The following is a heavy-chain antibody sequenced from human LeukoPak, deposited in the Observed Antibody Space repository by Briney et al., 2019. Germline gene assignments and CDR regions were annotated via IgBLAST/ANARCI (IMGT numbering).Heavy chain of an antibody. CDR2: INPSGGST. V-gene: IGHV1-46*01. CDR3: ARDFGHCSSTSCYAYYYYYYMDV. D-gene: IGHD2-2*01. CDR1: GYTFTSYY. J-gene: IGHJ6*03. Sequence: GASVKVSCKASGYTFTSYYMHWVRQAPGQGLEWMGIINPSGGSTSYAQKFQGRVTMTRDTSTSTVYMELSSLRSEDTAVYYCARDFGHCSSTSCYAYYYYYYMDVWGKGTTVTVSS.